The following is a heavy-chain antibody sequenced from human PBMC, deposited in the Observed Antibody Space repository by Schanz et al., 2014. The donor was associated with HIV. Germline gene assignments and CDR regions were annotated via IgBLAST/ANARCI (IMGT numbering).Heavy chain of an antibody. CDR1: GGSVSSGSYY. D-gene: IGHD4-4*01. J-gene: IGHJ6*02. Sequence: QVQLQESGPGLVKPSETLSLTCTVSGGSVSSGSYYWSWIRQPPGKGLEWIGYIYYSGSTYYNPSLKSRVTISVDTSKNQFSLKLSSVTAADTAVYYCARDIPRDTVTRYYGMDVWGQGTTVTVSS. CDR3: ARDIPRDTVTRYYGMDV. V-gene: IGHV4-31*03. CDR2: IYYSGST.